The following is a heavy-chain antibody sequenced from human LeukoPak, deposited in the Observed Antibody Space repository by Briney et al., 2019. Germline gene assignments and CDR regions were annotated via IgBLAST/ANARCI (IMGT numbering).Heavy chain of an antibody. CDR1: GGSISSSNW. D-gene: IGHD4-23*01. Sequence: SETLSLTCAVSGGSISSSNWWSWVRQPPGKGLEWIGSIYYSGSTYYNPSLKSRVTISVDTFKNQFSLKLSSVTAADTAVYYCARGRGVVTTFDYWGQGTLVTVSS. V-gene: IGHV4-4*02. J-gene: IGHJ4*02. CDR3: ARGRGVVTTFDY. CDR2: IYYSGST.